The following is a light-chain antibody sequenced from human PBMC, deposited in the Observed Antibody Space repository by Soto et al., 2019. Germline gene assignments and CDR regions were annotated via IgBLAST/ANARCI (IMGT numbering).Light chain of an antibody. J-gene: IGKJ2*01. CDR2: KAS. V-gene: IGKV1-5*03. Sequence: DIQMTQSPSTLSASVGDRVTITCRASQTISSWLAWYQQKPGKAPKLLIYKASSLENEVPSRYRGSGSRKEFTLTISSVQPDGIATYYCQQYNSPYTFGQGTKLEIK. CDR1: QTISSW. CDR3: QQYNSPYT.